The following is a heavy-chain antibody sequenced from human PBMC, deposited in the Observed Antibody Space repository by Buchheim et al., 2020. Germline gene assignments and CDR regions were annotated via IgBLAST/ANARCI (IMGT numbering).Heavy chain of an antibody. CDR3: ARGGGGDPFDY. J-gene: IGHJ4*02. D-gene: IGHD2-21*02. Sequence: EVKPVESGGGLVQPGGSLRLSCAASGFTFSSYSMNWVRQAPGKGLEWVSYISSSSSTIYYADSVKGRFTISRDSAKDSLYLQMNSLRVEDTAVYYCARGGGGDPFDYWGQRTL. V-gene: IGHV3-48*01. CDR2: ISSSSSTI. CDR1: GFTFSSYS.